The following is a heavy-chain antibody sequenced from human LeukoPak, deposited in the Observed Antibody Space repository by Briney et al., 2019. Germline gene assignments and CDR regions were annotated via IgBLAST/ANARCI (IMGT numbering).Heavy chain of an antibody. D-gene: IGHD3-10*01. Sequence: ASVKVSCKASGYTFTGYYMHWVRQAPGQGLEWMGWINPNSGGTNYAQKFQGRVTMTRDTSISTAYMELSRLRSDDTAVYYCARVMVRGVLHYFDYWGQGTLVTVSS. CDR3: ARVMVRGVLHYFDY. CDR2: INPNSGGT. CDR1: GYTFTGYY. V-gene: IGHV1-2*02. J-gene: IGHJ4*02.